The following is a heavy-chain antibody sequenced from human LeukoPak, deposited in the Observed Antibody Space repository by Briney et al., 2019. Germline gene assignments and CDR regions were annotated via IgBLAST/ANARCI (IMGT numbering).Heavy chain of an antibody. CDR1: GYSFTSYW. Sequence: GESLKISCKGSGYSFTSYWIAWVRQMPGKGLEWMGIIYPGDSDTRYSPSFQGQVTISADKSISTAYLQWSSLKASDTAMYYCARRVAVAGTDDYYYYYYMDVWGKGTTVTVSS. V-gene: IGHV5-51*01. D-gene: IGHD6-19*01. CDR2: IYPGDSDT. J-gene: IGHJ6*03. CDR3: ARRVAVAGTDDYYYYYYMDV.